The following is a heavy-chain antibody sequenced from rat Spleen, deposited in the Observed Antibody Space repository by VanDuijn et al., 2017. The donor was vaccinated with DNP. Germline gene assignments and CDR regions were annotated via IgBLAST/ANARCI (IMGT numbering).Heavy chain of an antibody. CDR3: ARYGSVALDY. J-gene: IGHJ2*01. Sequence: EVQLQESGPGLVKPSQSLSLTCSVTGHSITSNYWGWIRKFPGNKLEWMGYINSAGSTNYNPSLKSRISITRDTSKNQFFLQLNSVTTEDTATYYCARYGSVALDYWGQGVMVTVSS. V-gene: IGHV3-3*01. CDR2: INSAGST. CDR1: GHSITSNY. D-gene: IGHD1-7*01.